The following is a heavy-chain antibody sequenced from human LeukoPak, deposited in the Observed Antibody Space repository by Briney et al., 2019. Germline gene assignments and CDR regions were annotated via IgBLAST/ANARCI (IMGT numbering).Heavy chain of an antibody. CDR1: GGSFGGYY. CDR3: ARGPKYYYDSSGYYRFDY. V-gene: IGHV4-34*01. CDR2: INHSGST. J-gene: IGHJ4*02. D-gene: IGHD3-22*01. Sequence: SETLSLTCAVYGGSFGGYYWSWIRQPPGKGLEWIGEINHSGSTKYNPSLKSRVTISVDTSKNHFSLKLSSVTAADTAVYYCARGPKYYYDSSGYYRFDYWGQGTLVTVSS.